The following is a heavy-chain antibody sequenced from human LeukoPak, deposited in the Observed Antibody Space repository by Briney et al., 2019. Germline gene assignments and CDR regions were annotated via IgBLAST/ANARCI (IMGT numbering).Heavy chain of an antibody. V-gene: IGHV4-31*03. CDR2: IYYSGST. Sequence: PSETLSLTCTVSGGSISSGGYYWSWIRQHPGKGLEWIGYIYYSGSTYYNPSLKSRVTISVDTSKNQFSLKLSSVTAADTAMYYCARRPYSGSPNWFDPWGRGTLVTVSS. D-gene: IGHD1-26*01. J-gene: IGHJ5*01. CDR1: GGSISSGGYY. CDR3: ARRPYSGSPNWFDP.